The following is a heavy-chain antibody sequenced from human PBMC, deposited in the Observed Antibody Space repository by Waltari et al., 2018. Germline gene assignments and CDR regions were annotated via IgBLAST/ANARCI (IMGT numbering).Heavy chain of an antibody. V-gene: IGHV1-2*02. D-gene: IGHD3-3*01. CDR2: INPNSAGT. Sequence: VKVSCKATGYSFTGYYIHWVRQAPGQGLEWLGWINPNSAGTDYAQKFQGRVTMTRDTSSHTVYMELSRLTSDDSAVYYCARGGVSYYDFWTGYYPYMDVWGKGTTVTISS. CDR3: ARGGVSYYDFWTGYYPYMDV. CDR1: GYSFTGYY. J-gene: IGHJ6*03.